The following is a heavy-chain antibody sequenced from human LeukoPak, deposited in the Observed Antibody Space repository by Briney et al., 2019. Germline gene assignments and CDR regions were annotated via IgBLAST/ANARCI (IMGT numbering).Heavy chain of an antibody. V-gene: IGHV4-59*01. CDR2: IYSSGTA. Sequence: SETLSLTCTVSGGSISGYFWSWTRQPPGKGLGWIGYIYSSGTANYSPSLKSRVTISVDTSKNQFSLRLNSVTTADTAVYYCAREGTNYWGQGTLVTVSS. CDR3: AREGTNY. CDR1: GGSISGYF. D-gene: IGHD1-1*01. J-gene: IGHJ4*02.